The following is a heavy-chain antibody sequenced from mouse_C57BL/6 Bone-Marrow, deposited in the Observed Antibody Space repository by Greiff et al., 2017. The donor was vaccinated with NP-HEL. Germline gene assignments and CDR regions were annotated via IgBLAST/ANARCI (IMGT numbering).Heavy chain of an antibody. CDR1: GYSFTDYN. CDR3: ARWETGNYWYFDV. Sequence: VVEPGASVKISCKASGYSFTDYNMNWVKQSNGKSLEWIGVINPNYGTTSYNQKFKGKATLTVDQSSSTAYMQLNSLTSEDSAVYYCARWETGNYWYFDVWGTGTTVTVSS. D-gene: IGHD4-1*01. CDR2: INPNYGTT. J-gene: IGHJ1*03. V-gene: IGHV1-39*01.